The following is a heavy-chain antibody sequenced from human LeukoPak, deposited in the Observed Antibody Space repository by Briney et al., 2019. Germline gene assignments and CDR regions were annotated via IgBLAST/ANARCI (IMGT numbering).Heavy chain of an antibody. Sequence: SETLSLTCTVSGGSISSTNYYWGWIRQPPWKGLEWIGSIYYSGSTYYNPSLKSRVTISVDTSKNQFSLKLSSVTAADTAVYYCARHSVGGGPIDYWGQGTLVTVSS. CDR3: ARHSVGGGPIDY. V-gene: IGHV4-39*01. CDR2: IYYSGST. CDR1: GGSISSTNYY. D-gene: IGHD2-15*01. J-gene: IGHJ4*02.